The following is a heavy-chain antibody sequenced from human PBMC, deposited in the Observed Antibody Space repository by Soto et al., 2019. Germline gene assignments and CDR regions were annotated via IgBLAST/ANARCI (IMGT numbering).Heavy chain of an antibody. CDR2: IYYSGST. CDR1: GGSISSYY. V-gene: IGHV4-59*01. CDR3: ARDIDYYDSSGYFDY. J-gene: IGHJ4*02. Sequence: PSETLSLTCTVSGGSISSYYWSWIRQPPGKGLEWIGYIYYSGSTNYNPSLKSRVTTSVDTSKNQFSLKLSSVTAADTAVYYCARDIDYYDSSGYFDYWGQGTLVTVSS. D-gene: IGHD3-22*01.